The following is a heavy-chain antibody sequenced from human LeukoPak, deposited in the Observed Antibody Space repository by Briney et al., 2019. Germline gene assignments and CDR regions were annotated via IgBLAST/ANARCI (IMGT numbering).Heavy chain of an antibody. D-gene: IGHD6-19*01. V-gene: IGHV3-21*01. CDR2: ISGSSNYI. CDR1: GFPFSSYT. J-gene: IGHJ4*02. CDR3: AWGYSGAYDY. Sequence: GGSLRLSCAASGFPFSSYTMNWVRQAPGKGLEWVSSISGSSNYIYYADSVKGRFTISRDNAKNSFYLQMSNLRAEDTAVYYCAWGYSGAYDYWGQGTLVTVSS.